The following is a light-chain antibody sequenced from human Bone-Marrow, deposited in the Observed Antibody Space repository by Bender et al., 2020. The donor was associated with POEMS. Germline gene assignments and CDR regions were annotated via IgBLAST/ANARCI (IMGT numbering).Light chain of an antibody. CDR1: SSDVGTFAY. V-gene: IGLV2-8*01. CDR3: QSYDSSLSAWV. Sequence: QSALTQPASVSGSPGQSITISCTGTSSDVGTFAYVSWYQQHPGKAPKLMIYEVTKRPSGVPDRFSGSKSGNTASLTVSGLQAEDEADYYCQSYDSSLSAWVFGGGTKLTVL. J-gene: IGLJ3*02. CDR2: EVT.